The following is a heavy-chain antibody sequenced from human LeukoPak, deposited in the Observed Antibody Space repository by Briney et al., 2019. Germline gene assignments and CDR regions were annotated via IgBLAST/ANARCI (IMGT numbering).Heavy chain of an antibody. D-gene: IGHD6-13*01. V-gene: IGHV1-69*05. Sequence: ASVKVSCKASGYTFTTYGISWVRQAPGQGLEWMGGIIPIFGTANYAQKFQGRVTITTDESTSTAYMELSSLRSEDTAVYYCARSQQLVHQGFDYWGQGTLVTVSS. CDR3: ARSQQLVHQGFDY. CDR1: GYTFTTYG. CDR2: IIPIFGTA. J-gene: IGHJ4*02.